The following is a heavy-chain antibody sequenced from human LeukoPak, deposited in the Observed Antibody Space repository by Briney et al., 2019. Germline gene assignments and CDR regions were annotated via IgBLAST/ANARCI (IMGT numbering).Heavy chain of an antibody. CDR3: VKSGGYGLIDY. V-gene: IGHV4-39*01. CDR1: GASISGSGYY. J-gene: IGHJ4*02. D-gene: IGHD6-19*01. CDR2: IYYTEST. Sequence: SETLSLTCAVSGASISGSGYYLGWIRQPPGKGLEWIGNIYYTESTYYNASLQSRVTISIDMSKNQFSLRLSSVTAADTAMYYCVKSGGYGLIDYWGQGTLVTVS.